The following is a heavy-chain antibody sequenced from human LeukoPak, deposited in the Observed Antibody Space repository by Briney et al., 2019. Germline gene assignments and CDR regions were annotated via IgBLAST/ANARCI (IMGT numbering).Heavy chain of an antibody. CDR3: ARDWPVGYCSGGSCYSLDY. D-gene: IGHD2-15*01. CDR2: INPSGGST. V-gene: IGHV1-46*01. Sequence: ASVKVSCKASGYTFTSYYMHWVRPAPGQGLEWMGIINPSGGSTSYAQKFQGRVTMTRDTSTSTVYMELSSLRSEDTAVYYCARDWPVGYCSGGSCYSLDYWGQGTLVTVSS. CDR1: GYTFTSYY. J-gene: IGHJ4*02.